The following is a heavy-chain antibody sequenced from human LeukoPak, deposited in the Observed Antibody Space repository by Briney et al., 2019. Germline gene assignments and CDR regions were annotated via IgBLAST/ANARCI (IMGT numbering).Heavy chain of an antibody. Sequence: SETLSLTCTVTGGSIGSYYSSWIRQPPGKGLEWIGYIYYSGSTNYKPSLKSRVTISVDTSKNQFSLKLSSVTAADTAVYYCARGHMSYYRRGNAFDIPLNTHRRGNAFHIWGQGTMVTVSS. CDR3: ARGHMSYYRRGNAFDIPLNTHRRGNAFHI. V-gene: IGHV4-59*12. CDR2: IYYSGST. CDR1: GGSIGSYY. J-gene: IGHJ3*02. D-gene: IGHD3-10*01.